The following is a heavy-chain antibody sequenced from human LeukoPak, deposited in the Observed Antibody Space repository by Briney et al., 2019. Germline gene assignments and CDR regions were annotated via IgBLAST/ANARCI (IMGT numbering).Heavy chain of an antibody. CDR2: IYTSGST. V-gene: IGHV4-61*02. CDR1: GGSISSSSYY. J-gene: IGHJ6*02. CDR3: ASKYGMDV. Sequence: SETLSLTCTVSGGSISSSSYYWGWLRQPAGKGLEWIGRIYTSGSTNYNPSLKSRVTMSVDTSKNQFSLKLSSVTAADTAVYYCASKYGMDVWGQGTTVTVSS.